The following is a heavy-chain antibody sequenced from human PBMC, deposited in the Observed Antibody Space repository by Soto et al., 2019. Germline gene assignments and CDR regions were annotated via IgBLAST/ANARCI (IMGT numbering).Heavy chain of an antibody. D-gene: IGHD3-3*01. V-gene: IGHV3-30-3*01. J-gene: IGHJ1*01. CDR2: ISNDGSAN. Sequence: QVQLVASGGRVVQPGGSLRLSCAASGFMFSRYAIHWVRQAPCKGLGWVAVISNDGSANYYADSVRGRFSISRDKSNNTVYLEMNGLRDDDTAVFSCARSRSGAVPDSFGYWGQGTLVTVSS. CDR3: ARSRSGAVPDSFGY. CDR1: GFMFSRYA.